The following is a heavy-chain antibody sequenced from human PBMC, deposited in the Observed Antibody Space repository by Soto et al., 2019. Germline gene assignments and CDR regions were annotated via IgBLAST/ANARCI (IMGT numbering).Heavy chain of an antibody. CDR3: ARDRGYSYGSDYYYGMDV. V-gene: IGHV4-31*03. CDR2: IYYSGST. J-gene: IGHJ6*02. CDR1: GGSISNIGYY. Sequence: SETLSLTCTVSGGSISNIGYYWTWIRQHPGKGLEWIEYIYYSGSTYYKQSLKSRVTISVDTSKNQYSLKLNTETAADTAVYYCARDRGYSYGSDYYYGMDVWGQGTTVTVSS. D-gene: IGHD5-18*01.